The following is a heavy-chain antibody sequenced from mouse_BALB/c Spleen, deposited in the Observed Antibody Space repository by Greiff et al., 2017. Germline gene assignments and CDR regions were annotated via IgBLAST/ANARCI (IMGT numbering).Heavy chain of an antibody. CDR1: GFSLTSYG. CDR2: IWAGGST. J-gene: IGHJ4*01. Sequence: QVQLKQSGPGLVAPSQSLSITCTVSGFSLTSYGVHWVRQPPGKGLEWLGVIWAGGSTNYNSALMSRLSISKDNSKSQVFLTMNSLQTDDTAMYYCATYGIGSMDYWGQGTSVTVSS. V-gene: IGHV2-9*02. CDR3: ATYGIGSMDY. D-gene: IGHD2-1*01.